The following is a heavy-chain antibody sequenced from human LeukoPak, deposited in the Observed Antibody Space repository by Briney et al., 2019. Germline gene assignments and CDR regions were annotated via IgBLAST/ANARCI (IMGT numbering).Heavy chain of an antibody. J-gene: IGHJ3*02. CDR1: GYSISSGYY. D-gene: IGHD5-18*01. CDR2: IYTSGST. CDR3: ARGNTAMVSDAFDI. Sequence: PSETLSLTCTVSGYSISSGYYWGWIRQPPGKGLEWIGRIYTSGSTNYNPSLKSRVTISVDTSKNQFSLKLSSVTAADTAVYYCARGNTAMVSDAFDIWGQGTMVTVSS. V-gene: IGHV4-38-2*02.